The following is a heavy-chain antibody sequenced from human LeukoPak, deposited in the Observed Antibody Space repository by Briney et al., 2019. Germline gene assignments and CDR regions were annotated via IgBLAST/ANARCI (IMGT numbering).Heavy chain of an antibody. D-gene: IGHD3-3*01. CDR1: GGSISSGDYY. J-gene: IGHJ5*02. V-gene: IGHV4-30-4*08. CDR2: IYYSGST. CDR3: ARALRDYDFWSGAYWFDP. Sequence: SETLSLTCTVSGGSISSGDYYWSWIRQPPGKGLEWIGYIYYSGSTYYNPSLKGRVTISVDTSKNQFSLKLSSVTAADTAVYYCARALRDYDFWSGAYWFDPWGQGTLVTVSS.